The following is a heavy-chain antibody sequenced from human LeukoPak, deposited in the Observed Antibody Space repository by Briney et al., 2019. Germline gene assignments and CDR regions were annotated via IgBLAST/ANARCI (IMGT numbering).Heavy chain of an antibody. CDR1: GHTFTDYY. CDR3: ASYASGYNWLRV. D-gene: IGHD1-1*01. Sequence: ASVKVSCKASGHTFTDYYMHWVRQAPGQGLEWTGWIHPRSGDTKYAQIFQGRVTVTRDTSISTAYMELTRLRSDDTAVYFCASYASGYNWLRVWGQGTLVTVSS. CDR2: IHPRSGDT. V-gene: IGHV1-2*02. J-gene: IGHJ4*02.